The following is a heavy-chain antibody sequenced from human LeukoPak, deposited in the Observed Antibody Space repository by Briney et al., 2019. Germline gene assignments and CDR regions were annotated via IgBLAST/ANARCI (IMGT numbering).Heavy chain of an antibody. D-gene: IGHD5-18*01. CDR2: IVDSEKI. Sequence: SQTLSLTCTVPGASVSSGRYYWSWIRQHPGKGLEWIAYIVDSEKIYYNPSLKSRLILSLDTSENQFSLNMSSMTAADTAVYFCASGYGSGWFDAWGQGTLVAVSS. CDR3: ASGYGSGWFDA. V-gene: IGHV4-31*03. CDR1: GASVSSGRYY. J-gene: IGHJ5*02.